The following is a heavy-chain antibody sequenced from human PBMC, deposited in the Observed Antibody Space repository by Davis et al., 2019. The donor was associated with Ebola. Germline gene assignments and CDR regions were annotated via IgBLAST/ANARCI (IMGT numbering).Heavy chain of an antibody. CDR1: GFTVSSNY. CDR2: IYSGGST. CDR3: ASGGTWSYYYGMDV. D-gene: IGHD2-8*02. Sequence: GESLKISCAASGFTVSSNYMSWVRQAPGKGLEWVSVIYSGGSTYYADSVKGRFTISRDNAKNSLYLQMNSLRAEDTAVYYCASGGTWSYYYGMDVWGQGTTVTVSS. J-gene: IGHJ6*02. V-gene: IGHV3-53*01.